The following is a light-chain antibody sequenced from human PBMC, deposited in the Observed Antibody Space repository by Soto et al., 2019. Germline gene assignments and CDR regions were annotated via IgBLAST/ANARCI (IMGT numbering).Light chain of an antibody. J-gene: IGKJ2*01. V-gene: IGKV3-20*01. Sequence: EIVLTQSPGTLSLSPGERATLSCRASQSVSSTYLSWYQQKPGQAPRLLIYAASSRETGIPDTFSGSGSGTDFTLTISRLEPEDFAVSYCQQYDSSPYTFGQGTKLEIK. CDR3: QQYDSSPYT. CDR1: QSVSSTY. CDR2: AAS.